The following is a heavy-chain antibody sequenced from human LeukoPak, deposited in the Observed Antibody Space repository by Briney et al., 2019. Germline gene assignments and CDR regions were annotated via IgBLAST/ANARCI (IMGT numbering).Heavy chain of an antibody. CDR2: ISHDGGKK. J-gene: IGHJ4*02. CDR3: ARGPYHSDTSGYTNS. CDR1: GFIFSNFA. Sequence: GGSLRLSCAASGFIFSNFAMHWVRQAPGKGLEWVALISHDGGKKYYADFVKGRFTISRDNHRDTLYLQMDSLSPDDTAVYYCARGPYHSDTSGYTNSWGQGTLVTVSS. V-gene: IGHV3-30*04. D-gene: IGHD3-22*01.